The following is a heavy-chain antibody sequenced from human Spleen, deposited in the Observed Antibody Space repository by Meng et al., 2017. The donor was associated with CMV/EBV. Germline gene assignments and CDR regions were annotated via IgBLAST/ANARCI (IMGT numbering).Heavy chain of an antibody. D-gene: IGHD3-3*01. CDR1: TFTGYD. CDR3: ARGPNSRFLEWLPNWFDP. Sequence: TFTGYDKAWVRQAPGQGLELMGWISPNSGDTNYAQKFQGRVTMTRDRSISTAYMELGSLRSDDTAVYYCARGPNSRFLEWLPNWFDPWGQGTLVTVSS. CDR2: ISPNSGDT. J-gene: IGHJ5*02. V-gene: IGHV1-2*02.